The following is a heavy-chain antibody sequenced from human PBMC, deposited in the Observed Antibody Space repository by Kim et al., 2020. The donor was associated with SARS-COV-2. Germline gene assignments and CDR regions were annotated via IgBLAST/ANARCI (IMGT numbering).Heavy chain of an antibody. V-gene: IGHV4-34*01. CDR3: AGGGQSCCCN. CDR2: T. Sequence: TNYNPPLKSRLTISLDTSKNQFSLKLTSVTAADTAVYYCAGGGQSCCCNWGQGTLVTVFS. D-gene: IGHD1-26*01. J-gene: IGHJ4*02.